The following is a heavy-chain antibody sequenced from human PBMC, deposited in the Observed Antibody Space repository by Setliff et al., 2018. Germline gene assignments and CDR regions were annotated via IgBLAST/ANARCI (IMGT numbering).Heavy chain of an antibody. CDR3: ARAAGYSSSWYHYYYGMDV. Sequence: SETLSLTCTVSGGSISRSRYNWGWIRQPPGKGLEWIGSIYYSGSTYYNPSLKSRVTISVDTAKNQFSLKLSSVTAADTAVYYCARAAGYSSSWYHYYYGMDVWGQGTTVTVSS. J-gene: IGHJ6*02. D-gene: IGHD6-13*01. CDR1: GGSISRSRYN. V-gene: IGHV4-39*01. CDR2: IYYSGST.